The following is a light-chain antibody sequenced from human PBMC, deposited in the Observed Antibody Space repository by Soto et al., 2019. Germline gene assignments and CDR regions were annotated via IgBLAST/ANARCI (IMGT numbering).Light chain of an antibody. CDR2: GAS. CDR1: QSVSMD. J-gene: IGKJ1*01. V-gene: IGKV3-15*01. Sequence: EIVMTQSPATLSVSPGERATLSCRASQSVSMDLAWYQQTPGQAPRLLIYGASTRATGIPVRFSGSASGTEFTLTISSLQSEDFTVYYCQQYNKWPLTFGQGTKVDI. CDR3: QQYNKWPLT.